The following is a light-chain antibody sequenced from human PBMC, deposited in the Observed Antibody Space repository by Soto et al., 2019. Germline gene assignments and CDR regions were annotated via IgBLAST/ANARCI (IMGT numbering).Light chain of an antibody. V-gene: IGKV1-27*01. CDR2: AAS. CDR1: QGIGVY. Sequence: DIQMTQSPSSLSASLGDRVTITCRASQGIGVYLAWFQQKPGNAPKLLIYAASTLQSGVPSRFSGSGSGTDFTLTVSSLQPEDVATYYCQKYNIAPLTFGGGTRVEIK. J-gene: IGKJ4*01. CDR3: QKYNIAPLT.